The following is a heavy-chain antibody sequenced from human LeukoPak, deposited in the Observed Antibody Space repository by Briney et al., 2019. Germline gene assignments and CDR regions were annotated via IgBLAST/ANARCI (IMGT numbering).Heavy chain of an antibody. Sequence: SQTLSLTCAISGDSVSSNSAAWNWIRQSPSRGLEWLGRTYYRSKWYNDYAVSVKSRITINPDTSKNQFSLQLNSVTPEDTAVYYCARGLCDILTGYSHDSCAFDIWGQGTMVTVSS. CDR2: TYYRSKWYN. V-gene: IGHV6-1*01. D-gene: IGHD3-9*01. CDR3: ARGLCDILTGYSHDSCAFDI. CDR1: GDSVSSNSAA. J-gene: IGHJ3*02.